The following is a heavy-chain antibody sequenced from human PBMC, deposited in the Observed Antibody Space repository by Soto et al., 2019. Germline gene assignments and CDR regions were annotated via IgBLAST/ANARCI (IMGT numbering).Heavy chain of an antibody. CDR1: GGSISSGGYY. J-gene: IGHJ4*02. D-gene: IGHD5-18*01. V-gene: IGHV4-31*03. CDR2: IYYSGRT. Sequence: TLSLTCTVSGGSISSGGYYWSWIRQHPGKGLEWIGYIYYSGRTYYNPSLKSRVTISVDTSKNQFSLKLRSVTAADTAVYYCPSGVIEDTAMITAFDNWGKGTMVSVS. CDR3: PSGVIEDTAMITAFDN.